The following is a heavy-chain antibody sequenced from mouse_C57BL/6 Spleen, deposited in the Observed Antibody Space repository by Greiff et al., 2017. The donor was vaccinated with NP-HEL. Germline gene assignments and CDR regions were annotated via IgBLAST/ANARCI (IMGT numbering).Heavy chain of an antibody. J-gene: IGHJ3*01. CDR2: IWSGGST. D-gene: IGHD4-1*01. CDR3: ARKGNWDGFAY. CDR1: GFSLTSYG. V-gene: IGHV2-2*01. Sequence: VKLVESGPGLVQPSQSLSITCTVSGFSLTSYGVHWVRQSPGKGLEWLGVIWSGGSTDYNAAFISRLSISKDNSKSQVFFKRNSLQADDTAIYYCARKGNWDGFAYWGQGTLVTVSA.